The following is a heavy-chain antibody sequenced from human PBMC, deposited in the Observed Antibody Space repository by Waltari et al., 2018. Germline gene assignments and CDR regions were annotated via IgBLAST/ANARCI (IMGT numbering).Heavy chain of an antibody. Sequence: QLQLQESGPGLVKPSETLSTTRPVPGGSITTSDYDWGWLRQPPGKGLEWIGAIYYAGSAYYNPSLMSRVTISVDTSKNQFSLKLSSVTAADTAVYYCARQGASSWFYVTFDYWGQGTLVPVSS. CDR1: GGSITTSDYD. CDR3: ARQGASSWFYVTFDY. J-gene: IGHJ4*02. V-gene: IGHV4-39*01. D-gene: IGHD6-13*01. CDR2: IYYAGSA.